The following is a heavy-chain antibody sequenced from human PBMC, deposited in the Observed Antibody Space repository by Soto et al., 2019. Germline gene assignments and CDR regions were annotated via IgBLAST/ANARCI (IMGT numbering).Heavy chain of an antibody. V-gene: IGHV4-30-2*01. D-gene: IGHD6-6*01. CDR1: GGSISSGGYS. Sequence: PSETLSLTCAVSGGSISSGGYSWSWIRQPPGKGLEWIGYIYHSGSTYYNPSLKSRVTISVDRSKNQFSLKLSSVTAADTAVYYCARSSEYGSSLGAFDIWGQGTMVTVSS. J-gene: IGHJ3*02. CDR2: IYHSGST. CDR3: ARSSEYGSSLGAFDI.